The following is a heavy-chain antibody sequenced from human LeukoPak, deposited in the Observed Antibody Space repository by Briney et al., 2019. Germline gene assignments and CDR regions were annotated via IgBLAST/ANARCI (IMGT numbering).Heavy chain of an antibody. V-gene: IGHV1-2*02. CDR1: GYTFTNYY. J-gene: IGHJ6*03. CDR2: INPNSGGT. D-gene: IGHD6-19*01. Sequence: ASVKVSCKASGYTFTNYYIHWVRQAPGQGLEWMGWINPNSGGTNYAQKFQGRVTMTRDTSISTAYMEVSSLRYEDTAVYYCARRAVDNSYYYYMDVWGKGTTVTVSS. CDR3: ARRAVDNSYYYYMDV.